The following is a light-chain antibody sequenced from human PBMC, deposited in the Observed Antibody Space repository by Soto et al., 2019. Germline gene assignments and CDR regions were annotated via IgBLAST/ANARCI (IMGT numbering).Light chain of an antibody. CDR2: AAS. CDR3: QNYNGDPWT. V-gene: IGKV1-27*01. J-gene: IGKJ1*01. CDR1: QGISNY. Sequence: IQMTQSPSSLSASVGDRVTITCRASQGISNYLVWYQHKQGKVPKLLIYAASTLLSGVPSRFSGSGSGADFTLTIRSLQPEDVATDYCQNYNGDPWTFGQGNKVEIK.